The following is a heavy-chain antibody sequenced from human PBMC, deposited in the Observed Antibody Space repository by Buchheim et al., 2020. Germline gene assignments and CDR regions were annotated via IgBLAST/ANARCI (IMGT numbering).Heavy chain of an antibody. CDR2: IHPSGST. V-gene: IGHV4-34*01. CDR1: GGSFSGYY. D-gene: IGHD6-6*01. J-gene: IGHJ4*02. CDR3: ARGLDHAKSGY. Sequence: QVQLQQWGAGLLKPSETLSLTCAVYGGSFSGYYWSWIRQPPGKGLEWIGEIHPSGSTHYNPSLESRVTMSVDTPHNPFSLELRSVTAADTAVYYCARGLDHAKSGYWGQGTL.